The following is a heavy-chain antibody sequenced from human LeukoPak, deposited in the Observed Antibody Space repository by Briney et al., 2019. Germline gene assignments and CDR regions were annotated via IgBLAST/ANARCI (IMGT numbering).Heavy chain of an antibody. Sequence: GGSLRLSCAASGFTFDDYAMHWVRQAPGKGLEWVSGISWNSGSIGYADSVKGRFTISRDNAKNSLYLQMNSLRADDTAFYYCAKDLYSSGQDAFDIWGQGTMVSVSS. CDR1: GFTFDDYA. CDR2: ISWNSGSI. D-gene: IGHD6-19*01. J-gene: IGHJ3*02. V-gene: IGHV3-9*01. CDR3: AKDLYSSGQDAFDI.